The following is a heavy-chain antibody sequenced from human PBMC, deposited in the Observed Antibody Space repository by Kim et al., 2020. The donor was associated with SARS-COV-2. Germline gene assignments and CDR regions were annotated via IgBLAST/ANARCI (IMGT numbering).Heavy chain of an antibody. CDR2: ISGSGGST. D-gene: IGHD3-22*01. CDR3: AKDLPTKSQRYDSSGYYDY. Sequence: GGSLRLSCAASGFTFSSYAMSWVRQAPGKGLEWVSAISGSGGSTYYADSVKGRFTISRDNSKNTLYLQMNSLRAEDTAVYYCAKDLPTKSQRYDSSGYYDYWGQGTLVTVSS. J-gene: IGHJ4*02. CDR1: GFTFSSYA. V-gene: IGHV3-23*01.